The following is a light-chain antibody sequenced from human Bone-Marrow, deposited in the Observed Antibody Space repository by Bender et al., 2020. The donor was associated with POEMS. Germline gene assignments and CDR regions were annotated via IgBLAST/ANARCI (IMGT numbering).Light chain of an antibody. J-gene: IGLJ3*02. Sequence: QSVLTQPPSASGPPGQSVTISCSGTSSNFGNNAANWYQHVPGTAPNLLIYSNDQRPSGVPARFSASTSGTSASLAISGLHSDDEADYYCSSWDDSLNGWVFGGGTKLTVL. V-gene: IGLV1-44*01. CDR1: SSNFGNNA. CDR3: SSWDDSLNGWV. CDR2: SND.